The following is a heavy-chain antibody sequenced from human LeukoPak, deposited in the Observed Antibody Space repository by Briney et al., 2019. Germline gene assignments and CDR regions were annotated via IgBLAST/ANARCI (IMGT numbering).Heavy chain of an antibody. CDR3: ARQGELQGGEDHYFDY. CDR2: IYPGDSDT. D-gene: IGHD1-26*01. J-gene: IGHJ4*02. CDR1: GYTFTTYW. Sequence: GESLKISCKGSGYTFTTYWIGWVRQMPGKGLEWMGIIYPGDSDTRYSPSFQGQVTISADKSISTAYLQWSSLKASDTAMYYCARQGELQGGEDHYFDYWGQGTLVTVSS. V-gene: IGHV5-51*01.